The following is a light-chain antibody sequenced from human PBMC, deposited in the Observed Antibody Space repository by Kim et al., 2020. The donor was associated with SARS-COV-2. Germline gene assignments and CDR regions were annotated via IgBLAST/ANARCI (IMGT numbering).Light chain of an antibody. V-gene: IGLV10-54*01. CDR1: SNNVGDQG. CDR3: SAWDNSLSAWV. CDR2: RNN. Sequence: QAGLTQPPSVSKGLRQTATLTCTGNSNNVGDQGATWLQQHQGHPPKLLSYRNNNRPSGISERLSASRSGNTASLTITGLQPEDEGDYYCSAWDNSLSAWVFGGGTQLTFL. J-gene: IGLJ3*02.